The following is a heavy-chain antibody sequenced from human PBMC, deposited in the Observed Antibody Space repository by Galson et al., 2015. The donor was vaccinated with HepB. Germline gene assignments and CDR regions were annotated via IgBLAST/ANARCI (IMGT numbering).Heavy chain of an antibody. CDR1: GFTFSSYE. V-gene: IGHV3-48*03. D-gene: IGHD6-19*01. J-gene: IGHJ6*02. Sequence: SLRLSCAASGFTFSSYEMNWVRQAPGKGLEWVSYISSSGSTIYYADSVKGRFTISRDNAKNSLYLQMNSLRAEDTAVYYCARGSSGWYSYYYYGMDVWGQGTTVTVSS. CDR2: ISSSGSTI. CDR3: ARGSSGWYSYYYYGMDV.